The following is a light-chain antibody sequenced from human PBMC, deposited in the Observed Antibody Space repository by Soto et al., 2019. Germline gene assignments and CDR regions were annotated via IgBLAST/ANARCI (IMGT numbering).Light chain of an antibody. Sequence: EIVMTQSPATLSVSPGETATLSCRASQSVSRYVAWYQHRPGQAPRLLIYDASTRATGVPARFSGSGSGTEFTLTISGLQSEDFEVSSCQQCSDWPLFTFGQGTRLEIK. CDR3: QQCSDWPLFT. J-gene: IGKJ5*01. V-gene: IGKV3-15*01. CDR1: QSVSRY. CDR2: DAS.